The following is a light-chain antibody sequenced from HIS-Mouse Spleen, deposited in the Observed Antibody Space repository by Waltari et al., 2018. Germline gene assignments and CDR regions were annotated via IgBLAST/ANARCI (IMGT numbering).Light chain of an antibody. CDR1: ALPKKY. Sequence: SYELTQPPSVSVSPGQTARITCSGDALPKKYAYWYQQKSGQAPVLVIYEDRKRPSGMPGRFCGSNAGKMATLTISGGQGGDEADYYWYATDSSGNHRVFGGGTKLTVL. CDR3: YATDSSGNHRV. CDR2: EDR. V-gene: IGLV3-10*01. J-gene: IGLJ2*01.